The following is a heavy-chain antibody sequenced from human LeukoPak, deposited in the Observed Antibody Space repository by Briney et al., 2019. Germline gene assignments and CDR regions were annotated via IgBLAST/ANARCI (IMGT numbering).Heavy chain of an antibody. V-gene: IGHV4-39*01. CDR3: ARSSGRSPNREYMDV. CDR1: GGSISSSSYY. Sequence: SETLSLTCTVSGGSISSSSYYWGWIRQPPGKELQWIASVYYSGRTNYSPSLKSRVTISVDTSEKQFSLQLNSVTAADTAVYYCARSSGRSPNREYMDVWGKGTTVTVSS. J-gene: IGHJ6*03. CDR2: VYYSGRT. D-gene: IGHD1-14*01.